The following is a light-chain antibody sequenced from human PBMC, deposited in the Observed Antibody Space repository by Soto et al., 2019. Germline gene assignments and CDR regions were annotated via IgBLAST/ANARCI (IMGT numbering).Light chain of an antibody. CDR1: SSDIGGYEY. V-gene: IGLV2-8*01. CDR2: EVT. Sequence: QSALTQPASVSGSPGQSITISCTGTSSDIGGYEYVSWYQQHPGKAPRLMIYEVTKRPSGVPDRFSGSKSGNTASLTVSGLQAEDEADYYCMCYAGGNNWVFGGGTKLTVL. CDR3: MCYAGGNNWV. J-gene: IGLJ3*02.